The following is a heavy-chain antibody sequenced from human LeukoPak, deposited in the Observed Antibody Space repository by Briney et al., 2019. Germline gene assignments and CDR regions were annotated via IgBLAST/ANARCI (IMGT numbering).Heavy chain of an antibody. J-gene: IGHJ6*02. V-gene: IGHV4-34*01. CDR3: ARGYCSSTSCSKDYYYGMDV. CDR2: INHSGST. Sequence: SETLSLTCAVYGGSFSGYYWSWIRQPPGKGLEWIGEINHSGSTNYNPPLKSRVTISVDTSKNQFSLKLSSVTAADTAVYYCARGYCSSTSCSKDYYYGMDVWGQGTTVTVSS. CDR1: GGSFSGYY. D-gene: IGHD2-2*01.